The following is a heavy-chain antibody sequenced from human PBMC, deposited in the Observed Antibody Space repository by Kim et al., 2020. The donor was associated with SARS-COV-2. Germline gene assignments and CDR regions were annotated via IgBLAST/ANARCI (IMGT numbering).Heavy chain of an antibody. CDR2: IFRGGST. J-gene: IGHJ5*02. CDR1: GFSVSDFA. Sequence: GGSLRLSCTASGFSVSDFAMSWLRQVPGKGPEWISVIFRGGSTKYEESMRGRFTISSVASENTVFLQMNMLRVDDTAVYYCARDFAPTGNRWFDPWGQGTPVTVSS. D-gene: IGHD1-1*01. V-gene: IGHV3-23*03. CDR3: ARDFAPTGNRWFDP.